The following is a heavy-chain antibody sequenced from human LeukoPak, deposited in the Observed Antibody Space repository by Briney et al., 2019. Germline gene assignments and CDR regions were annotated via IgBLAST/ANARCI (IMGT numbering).Heavy chain of an antibody. J-gene: IGHJ4*02. V-gene: IGHV3-74*01. Sequence: GGSLRLSCAASGFTFSSYAMSRVRQAPGKGLEWVSRIKGDGSHTIYADSVKGRFTISRDNAKNTLYLQMNSLRAEDTAVYYCARLSSTSDFDYWGQGTLVTVSS. D-gene: IGHD2-2*01. CDR2: IKGDGSHT. CDR1: GFTFSSYA. CDR3: ARLSSTSDFDY.